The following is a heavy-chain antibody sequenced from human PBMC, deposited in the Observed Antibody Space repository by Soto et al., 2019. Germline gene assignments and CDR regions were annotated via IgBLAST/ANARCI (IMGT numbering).Heavy chain of an antibody. CDR3: ARVTDIVVVPAAKGLDY. D-gene: IGHD2-2*01. CDR1: GFTFSDYY. J-gene: IGHJ4*02. Sequence: SLRLYCAPNGFTFSDYYMSWIRRAPGKGLEWVSYISSSSSYTNYADSVKGRFTISRDSAKNSLYLQMNSLRAEDTAVYYCARVTDIVVVPAAKGLDYWGQGTLVTVSS. CDR2: ISSSSSYT. V-gene: IGHV3-11*05.